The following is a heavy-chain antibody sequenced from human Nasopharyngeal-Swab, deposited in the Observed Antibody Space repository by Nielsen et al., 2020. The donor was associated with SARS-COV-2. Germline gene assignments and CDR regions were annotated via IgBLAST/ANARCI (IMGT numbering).Heavy chain of an antibody. CDR3: VRPEGVATSFKYYFQYGMDV. D-gene: IGHD5-12*01. CDR2: IYPRDPDT. Sequence: GGSLRLSCKGSGYSFTSYWIAWVRQMPGKGLEWMGIIYPRDPDTRYRPSFQGQVTISADKSISTAYLQWSSLKASDTAMYYCVRPEGVATSFKYYFQYGMDVWGQGTMVTVPS. CDR1: GYSFTSYW. V-gene: IGHV5-51*01. J-gene: IGHJ6*02.